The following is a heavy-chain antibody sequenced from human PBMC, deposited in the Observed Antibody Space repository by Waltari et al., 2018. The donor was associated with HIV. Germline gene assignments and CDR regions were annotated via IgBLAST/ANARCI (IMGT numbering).Heavy chain of an antibody. CDR3: ARGPYGVGAPGSVRCFDY. J-gene: IGHJ4*02. Sequence: QVQLVQSGAEVKKPGASVKVSCKASGYTFIGYYLHWVRQAPGQGLEWMEWINPNSGGTNYAQKSQGRVTMTRDTSISTAYMELSRLRSDDTAVYYCARGPYGVGAPGSVRCFDYWGQGTLVTVSS. V-gene: IGHV1-2*02. CDR1: GYTFIGYY. CDR2: INPNSGGT. D-gene: IGHD1-26*01.